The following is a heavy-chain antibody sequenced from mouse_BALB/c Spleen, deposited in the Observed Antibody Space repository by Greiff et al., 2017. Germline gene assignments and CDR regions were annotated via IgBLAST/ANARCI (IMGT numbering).Heavy chain of an antibody. V-gene: IGHV5-6-4*01. D-gene: IGHD1-1*01. CDR2: ISSGGST. J-gene: IGHJ2*01. Sequence: EVKLVESGGGLVKPGGSLKLSCAASGFTFSSYTMSWVRQTPEKRLEWVATISSGGSTYYPDSVKGRFTISRDNAKNTLYLQMSSLKSEDTAMYYCARDRNLLLRYWGQGTTLTVSS. CDR1: GFTFSSYT. CDR3: ARDRNLLLRY.